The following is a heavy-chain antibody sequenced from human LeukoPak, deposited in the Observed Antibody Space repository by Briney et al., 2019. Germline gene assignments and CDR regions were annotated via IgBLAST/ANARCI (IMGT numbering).Heavy chain of an antibody. D-gene: IGHD3-9*01. J-gene: IGHJ4*02. V-gene: IGHV1-2*02. CDR3: AREPDILTSLSYRPLAY. CDR1: GYTFTGYY. Sequence: ASVKVSCKASGYTFTGYYMHWVRQAPGQGLEWMGWINPNSGGTNYAQKFQGRVTMTRDTSISTAYMEPSRLRSDDTAAYYCAREPDILTSLSYRPLAYWGQGTLVTVSS. CDR2: INPNSGGT.